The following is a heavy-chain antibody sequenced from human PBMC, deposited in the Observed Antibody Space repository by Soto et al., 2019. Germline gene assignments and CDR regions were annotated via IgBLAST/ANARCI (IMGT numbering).Heavy chain of an antibody. V-gene: IGHV1-69*01. J-gene: IGHJ5*02. CDR1: GGTFSSYA. Sequence: QVQLVQSGAEVKKPGSSVKVSCKASGGTFSSYATSWVRQAPGQGLEWMGGIIPIFGTANYAQKFQGRVTITADESTSTAYMELSSLRSEDTAVYYCASNLRITMVRGAYNWFDPWGQGTLVTVSS. CDR2: IIPIFGTA. CDR3: ASNLRITMVRGAYNWFDP. D-gene: IGHD3-10*01.